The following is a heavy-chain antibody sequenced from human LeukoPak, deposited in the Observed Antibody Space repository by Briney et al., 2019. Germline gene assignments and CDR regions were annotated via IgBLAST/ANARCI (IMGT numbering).Heavy chain of an antibody. V-gene: IGHV4-59*01. CDR2: IYYSGST. CDR3: ARGVVVVAAFDY. Sequence: SETLSLTCTVSGGSTSSYYWSWIRQPPGKGLEWIGYIYYSGSTNYNPSLKSRVTISVDTSKNQFSLKLSSVTAADTAVYYCARGVVVVAAFDYWGQGTLVTVSS. CDR1: GGSTSSYY. J-gene: IGHJ4*02. D-gene: IGHD2-15*01.